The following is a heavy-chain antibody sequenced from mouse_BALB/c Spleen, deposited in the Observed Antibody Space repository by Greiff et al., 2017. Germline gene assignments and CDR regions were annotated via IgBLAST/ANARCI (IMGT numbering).Heavy chain of an antibody. J-gene: IGHJ3*01. V-gene: IGHV14-3*02. CDR1: GFNIKDTY. CDR3: AGNFAWFAY. CDR2: IDPANGNT. Sequence: EVKLMESGAELVKPGASVKLSCTASGFNIKDTYMHWVKQRPEQGLEWIGRIDPANGNTKYDPKFQGKATITADTSSNTAYLQLSSLTSEDTAVYYCAGNFAWFAYWGQGTLVTVSA.